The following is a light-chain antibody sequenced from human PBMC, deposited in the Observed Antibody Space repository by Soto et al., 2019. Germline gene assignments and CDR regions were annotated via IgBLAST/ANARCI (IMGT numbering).Light chain of an antibody. CDR2: EVS. CDR3: SSYTITSTLFV. V-gene: IGLV2-14*01. Sequence: QSALTQPASVSGSPGQSITISCTGTSSDVGAYDYVSWYQQHSGKAPKLMIHEVSNRPSGVSNRFSGSKSGNTASLTISGLQAEDEADYYCSSYTITSTLFVFGTGTKVTVL. CDR1: SSDVGAYDY. J-gene: IGLJ1*01.